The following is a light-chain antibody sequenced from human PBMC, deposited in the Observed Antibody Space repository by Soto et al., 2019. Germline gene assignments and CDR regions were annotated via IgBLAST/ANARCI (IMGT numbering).Light chain of an antibody. V-gene: IGKV3-20*01. Sequence: EIVLTQSPGTLSLSPGERATLSCRASQSVRSSYLAWYQQKPGQAPRLLISGASSRATGIPDRFSGSGSGTDFTLTISSREPEDFAVYYCQQYGSGTLPLPFGGGTKVEIK. CDR2: GAS. CDR3: QQYGSGTLPLP. CDR1: QSVRSSY. J-gene: IGKJ4*01.